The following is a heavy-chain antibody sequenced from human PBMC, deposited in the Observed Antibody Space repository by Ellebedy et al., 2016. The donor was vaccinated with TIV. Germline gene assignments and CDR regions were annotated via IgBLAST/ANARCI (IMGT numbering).Heavy chain of an antibody. J-gene: IGHJ2*01. CDR2: ISRSGNYV. CDR3: AKKARDWYFDV. Sequence: GESLKISXTASGFSFSNFGMSWVRQVSGKGLEWVSSISRSGNYVYYADSLKGRLTISRDNANNSLFLQMNSLTGEDTAVYYCAKKARDWYFDVWGRGTLVTVSS. V-gene: IGHV3-21*01. CDR1: GFSFSNFG.